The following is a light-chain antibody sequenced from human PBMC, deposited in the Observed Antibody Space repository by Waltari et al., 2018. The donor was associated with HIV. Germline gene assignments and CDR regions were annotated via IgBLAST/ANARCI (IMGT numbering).Light chain of an antibody. CDR1: SSNIGSNT. Sequence: QSVLTQPPSASGTPGQRFTISCSGSSSNIGSNTVTWYQQLPGTAPKLLIYSNNQRPSGVPDRFSGSKSGTSASLAISGLQSEDEADYYCAAWDDSLNGWVFGGGTKLTVL. V-gene: IGLV1-44*01. J-gene: IGLJ3*02. CDR3: AAWDDSLNGWV. CDR2: SNN.